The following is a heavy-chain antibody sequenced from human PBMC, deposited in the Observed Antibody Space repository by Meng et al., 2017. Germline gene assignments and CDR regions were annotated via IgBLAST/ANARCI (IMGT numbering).Heavy chain of an antibody. Sequence: QVQLFGCGAEVKKPGSWVKVSCKSSGGTFSSYAISWVRQAPGQGLEWMGGIIPIFGTASYAQKFQGRVTITADKSTSTAYMELSSLRSEDTAVYYCHSGWYQAGDDYWGQGTLVTVSS. V-gene: IGHV1-69*06. CDR1: GGTFSSYA. CDR3: HSGWYQAGDDY. J-gene: IGHJ4*02. D-gene: IGHD6-19*01. CDR2: IIPIFGTA.